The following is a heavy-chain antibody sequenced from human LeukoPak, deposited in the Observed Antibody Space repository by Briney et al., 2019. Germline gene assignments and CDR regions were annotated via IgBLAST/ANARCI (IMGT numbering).Heavy chain of an antibody. CDR1: GYTFTSYY. CDR3: ARDCSEGYFDY. V-gene: IGHV1-46*01. Sequence: ASVKVSCKASGYTFTSYYMHWVRQAPGQGLEWMGIINPSGGSTSYAQKFQGRVTMTRDTSTSTVYMELSSLRSEDTAVYCCARDCSEGYFDYWGQGTLVTVSS. CDR2: INPSGGST. J-gene: IGHJ4*02. D-gene: IGHD3-10*02.